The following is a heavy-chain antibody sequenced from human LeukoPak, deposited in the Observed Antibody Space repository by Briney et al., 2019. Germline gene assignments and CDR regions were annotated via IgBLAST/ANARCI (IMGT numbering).Heavy chain of an antibody. V-gene: IGHV3-7*01. CDR3: ARDLGYSYGYWWFDP. Sequence: GGSLRLSCAASGFTFSSYWMSWVRQAPGKGLEWVANIKQDGSEKYYVDSVKGRFTISRDNAKNSLYLQMTSLRAEDTAVYYCARDLGYSYGYWWFDPWGQGTLVTVSS. CDR2: IKQDGSEK. J-gene: IGHJ5*02. CDR1: GFTFSSYW. D-gene: IGHD5-18*01.